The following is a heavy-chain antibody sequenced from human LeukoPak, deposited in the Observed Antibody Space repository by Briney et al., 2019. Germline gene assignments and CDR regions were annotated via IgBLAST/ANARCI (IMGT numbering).Heavy chain of an antibody. CDR3: TPVRFPFRFGELLGYNWFDP. CDR2: IKSKTGGGTT. D-gene: IGHD3-10*01. V-gene: IGHV3-15*01. CDR1: GFTFSNAW. Sequence: GGSLRLSCAASGFTFSNAWMSWVRQAPGKGLEWVGRIKSKTGGGTTDYAAPVKGRFTISRDDSKNTLYVQMNSLKTEDTAVYYCTPVRFPFRFGELLGYNWFDPWGQGTLVTVSS. J-gene: IGHJ5*02.